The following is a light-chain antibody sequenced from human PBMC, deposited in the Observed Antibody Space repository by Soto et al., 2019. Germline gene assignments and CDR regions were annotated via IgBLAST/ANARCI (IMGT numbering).Light chain of an antibody. V-gene: IGKV3-15*01. Sequence: ELVLAQSPATLSVSPGERASLSCRASQSVRSNLAWYQQKPGQAPRLLIYGASTRATGIPARFSGSGSGTEFTLTISSLHSEDFAVYYCQQYNNWPRINFGQGTRLEIK. CDR1: QSVRSN. CDR2: GAS. CDR3: QQYNNWPRIN. J-gene: IGKJ5*01.